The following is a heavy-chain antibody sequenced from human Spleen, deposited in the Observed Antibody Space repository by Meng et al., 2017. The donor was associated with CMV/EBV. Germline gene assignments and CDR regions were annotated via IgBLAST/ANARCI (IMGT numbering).Heavy chain of an antibody. Sequence: GGSLRLSCAASGFTFDDYAMHWVRQAPGKGLEWVSGISWNSGSIGYADSVKGRFTISRDNAKNSLYLQMNSLRAEDMALYYCAKDGGAGYYDILTGYFNYYGMDVWGQGTTVTVSS. CDR1: GFTFDDYA. J-gene: IGHJ6*02. CDR2: ISWNSGSI. D-gene: IGHD3-9*01. V-gene: IGHV3-9*03. CDR3: AKDGGAGYYDILTGYFNYYGMDV.